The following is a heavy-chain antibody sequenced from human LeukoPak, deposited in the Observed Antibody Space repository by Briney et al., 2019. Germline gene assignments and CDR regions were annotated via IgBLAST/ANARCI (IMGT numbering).Heavy chain of an antibody. CDR1: GGSISSYY. Sequence: SETLSLTCTVSGGSISSYYWSWIRQPPGKGLEWIGYIYYSGSTNYNPSLKRRVTISVDTSKNQFSLKLSSVTAADTAVYYCARDFGGIGYCSSTSCFPLDYWGQGTLVTVSS. D-gene: IGHD2-2*01. V-gene: IGHV4-59*01. CDR2: IYYSGST. J-gene: IGHJ4*02. CDR3: ARDFGGIGYCSSTSCFPLDY.